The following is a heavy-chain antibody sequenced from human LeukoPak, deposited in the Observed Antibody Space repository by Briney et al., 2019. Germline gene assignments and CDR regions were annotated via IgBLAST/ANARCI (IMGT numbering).Heavy chain of an antibody. Sequence: PSETLSLTCTVSGGSISSYYWSWIRQPPGKGLEWIGYIYYSGSTNYNPSLKSRVTISVDTSKNQFSLKLSSVTAADTAVYYCARGEGYSSRPDYFDYWGQGTLVTVSS. CDR3: ARGEGYSSRPDYFDY. V-gene: IGHV4-59*01. CDR1: GGSISSYY. J-gene: IGHJ4*02. CDR2: IYYSGST. D-gene: IGHD6-13*01.